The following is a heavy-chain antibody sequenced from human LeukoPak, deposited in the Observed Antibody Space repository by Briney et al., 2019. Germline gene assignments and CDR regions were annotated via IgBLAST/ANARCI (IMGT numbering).Heavy chain of an antibody. Sequence: SETLSLTCAVYGGSFSGYYWSWIRQPPGKGLEWIGYVSYSGSTSYNPSLKSRVTISVDTSKNQFSLKLSSVTATDTALYYCARYARGGWYFDYWGQGTLVTVSS. V-gene: IGHV4-59*01. CDR3: ARYARGGWYFDY. CDR1: GGSFSGYY. CDR2: VSYSGST. J-gene: IGHJ4*02. D-gene: IGHD6-19*01.